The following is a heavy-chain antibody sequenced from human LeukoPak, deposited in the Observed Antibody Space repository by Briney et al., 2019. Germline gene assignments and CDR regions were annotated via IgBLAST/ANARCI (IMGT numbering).Heavy chain of an antibody. J-gene: IGHJ3*02. CDR3: ATYFAGAETFDI. Sequence: GESLKISCKASGNSITTYWIGWVRQKPGKGLEWMGLIFPGDSDTKYSPSFQGHVIISADKSISTAYLQWSSLKASDTAMYYCATYFAGAETFDIWGQGKMVSVSS. D-gene: IGHD3-16*01. CDR1: GNSITTYW. CDR2: IFPGDSDT. V-gene: IGHV5-51*01.